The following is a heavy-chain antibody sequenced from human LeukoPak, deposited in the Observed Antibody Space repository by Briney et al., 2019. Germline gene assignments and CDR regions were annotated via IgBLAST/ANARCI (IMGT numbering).Heavy chain of an antibody. D-gene: IGHD6-6*01. CDR1: GGSISSYY. CDR3: ARADGSSSAYYFDY. J-gene: IGHJ4*02. V-gene: IGHV4-59*01. CDR2: IYYSGST. Sequence: SETLSLTCTVSGGSISSYYWSWIRQPPGKGLEWIGYIYYSGSTNYNPSLKSRVTISVDTSKNQFSLKLSSVTAADTAVYYCARADGSSSAYYFDYWGQGTLVTVSS.